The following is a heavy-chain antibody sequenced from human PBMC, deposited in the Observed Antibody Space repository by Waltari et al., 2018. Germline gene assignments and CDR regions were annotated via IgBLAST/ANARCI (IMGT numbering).Heavy chain of an antibody. D-gene: IGHD3-22*01. CDR3: ARLPRGSVIIGAFDI. V-gene: IGHV4-59*11. Sequence: VQLQESGPGLVKPSETLSLSCDVSGDSITSHFWSWIRQAPGKGLEWIGYMYFSGTHNYNPSLKSRVTISIETSKNHFSLNRRSVTAADTAIYYCARLPRGSVIIGAFDIWGQGTQVTVSS. CDR1: GDSITSHF. CDR2: MYFSGTH. J-gene: IGHJ3*02.